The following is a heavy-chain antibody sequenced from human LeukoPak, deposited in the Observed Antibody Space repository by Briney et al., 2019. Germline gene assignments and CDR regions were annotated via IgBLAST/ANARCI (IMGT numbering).Heavy chain of an antibody. V-gene: IGHV3-66*01. CDR2: IYGGGTT. CDR1: GFTVSSNY. J-gene: IGHJ4*02. D-gene: IGHD1-26*01. Sequence: GGSLRLSCAASGFTVSSNYMTWVRQAPGKGLEWVSVIYGGGTTYYADSVKGKFTISRDNSKNTLYLQMNSLRVEDTAVYYCARDLIVGATGDYWGQGTLVTVSS. CDR3: ARDLIVGATGDY.